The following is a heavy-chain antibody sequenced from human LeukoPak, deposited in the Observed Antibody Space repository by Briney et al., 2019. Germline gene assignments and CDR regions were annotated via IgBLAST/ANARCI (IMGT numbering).Heavy chain of an antibody. D-gene: IGHD3-10*01. CDR2: IYHSGST. J-gene: IGHJ5*02. Sequence: PSQTLSLTCAVSGVSISSGGYSWRSLPQPPGKGLEWIVYIYHSGSTYYNPSLKSRVTISVDRSKNQFSLKLSSVTAADTAVYYCARHYGSGSFWWFDPWGQGTLVTVSS. CDR1: GVSISSGGYS. CDR3: ARHYGSGSFWWFDP. V-gene: IGHV4-30-2*01.